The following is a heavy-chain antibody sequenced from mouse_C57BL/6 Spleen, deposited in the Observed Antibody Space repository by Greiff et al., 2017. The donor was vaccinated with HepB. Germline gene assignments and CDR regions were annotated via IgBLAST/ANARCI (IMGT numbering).Heavy chain of an antibody. J-gene: IGHJ2*01. D-gene: IGHD2-1*01. CDR1: GFSLSTSGMG. CDR3: ASIYYGNYYYFDY. Sequence: QVTLKESGPGILQSSQTLSLTCSFSGFSLSTSGMGVSWIRQPSGKGLEWLAHIYWDDDKRYNPSLRSRLTISKDTSRNQVFLKITSVDTADTATYYCASIYYGNYYYFDYWGQGTTLTVSS. CDR2: IYWDDDK. V-gene: IGHV8-12*01.